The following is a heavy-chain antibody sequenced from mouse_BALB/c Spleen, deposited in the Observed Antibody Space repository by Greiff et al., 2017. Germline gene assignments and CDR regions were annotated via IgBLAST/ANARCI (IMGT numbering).Heavy chain of an antibody. J-gene: IGHJ3*01. Sequence: EVQGVESGGGLVQPGGSRKLSCAASGFTFSSFGMHWVRQAPEKGLEWVAYISSGSSTIYYADTVKGRFTISRDNPKNTLFLQMTSLRSEDTAMYYCARDGYYSWFAYWGQGTLVTVSA. CDR3: ARDGYYSWFAY. V-gene: IGHV5-17*02. D-gene: IGHD2-3*01. CDR2: ISSGSSTI. CDR1: GFTFSSFG.